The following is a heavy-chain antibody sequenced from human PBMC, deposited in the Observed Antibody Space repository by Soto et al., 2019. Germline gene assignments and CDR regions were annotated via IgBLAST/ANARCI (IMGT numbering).Heavy chain of an antibody. CDR3: ARNRRETGDFDY. CDR1: GYTFTSYD. J-gene: IGHJ4*02. D-gene: IGHD7-27*01. Sequence: QVQLVQSGAEVKKPGASVKVSCKASGYTFTSYDVNWMRQATGQGPEWLGWMNPYNGDTGYAQKFQGRVTLTRDTSMNTAYLELSSLTYEETAVCCCARNRRETGDFDYWGQGTLVTVSS. CDR2: MNPYNGDT. V-gene: IGHV1-8*02.